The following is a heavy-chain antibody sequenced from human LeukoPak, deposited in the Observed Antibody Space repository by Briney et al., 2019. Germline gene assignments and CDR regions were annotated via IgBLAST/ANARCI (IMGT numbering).Heavy chain of an antibody. CDR3: ARDQFPSGSYPY. V-gene: IGHV4-4*07. J-gene: IGHJ4*02. CDR2: IYNTGSA. D-gene: IGHD1-26*01. CDR1: GASISSHY. Sequence: KPSETLSLTCNVSGASISSHYWNWIRQPAGKELEWIGRIYNTGSANYNPSLKSRVTISVDTSKNQFSLKLSSVTAADTAVYYCARDQFPSGSYPYWGQGTLVTVSS.